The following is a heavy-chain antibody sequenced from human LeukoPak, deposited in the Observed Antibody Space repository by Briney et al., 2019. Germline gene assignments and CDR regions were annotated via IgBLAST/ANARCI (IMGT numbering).Heavy chain of an antibody. D-gene: IGHD3-22*01. CDR2: ISSSSSYI. V-gene: IGHV3-21*01. CDR3: ASGYDSSGYIYYYGMDV. CDR1: GFTFSSYS. Sequence: PGGSLRLSCAASGFTFSSYSMTWVRQAPGKGLEWVSSISSSSSYIYYADSVKGRFTISRDNAKNSLYLQMNSLRAEDTAVYYCASGYDSSGYIYYYGMDVWGQGTTVTVSS. J-gene: IGHJ6*02.